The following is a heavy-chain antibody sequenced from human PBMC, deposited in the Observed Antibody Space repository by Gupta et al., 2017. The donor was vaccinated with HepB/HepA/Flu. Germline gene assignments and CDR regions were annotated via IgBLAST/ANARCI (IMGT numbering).Heavy chain of an antibody. CDR3: ARDGSGGSCYWFDP. CDR2: ISSSSSYI. D-gene: IGHD2-15*01. V-gene: IGHV3-21*01. CDR1: GFTFSSYS. Sequence: EVQLVESGGGLVKPGGSLRLSCAASGFTFSSYSMNWVRQAPGKGLEWVSSISSSSSYIYYADSVKGRFTISRDNAKNSLYLQMNSLRAEDTAVYYCARDGSGGSCYWFDPWGQGTLVTVSS. J-gene: IGHJ5*02.